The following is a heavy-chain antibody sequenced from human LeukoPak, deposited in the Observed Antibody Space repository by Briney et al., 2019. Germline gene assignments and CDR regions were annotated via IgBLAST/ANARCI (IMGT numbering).Heavy chain of an antibody. CDR3: ARDHRYAFDN. CDR1: GFNFIDYS. Sequence: SGGSLRLSCAASGFNFIDYSTNWVRQAPGKGLEWISYIGISSGNTKYADSVKGRFTISRDKARNSLYLQMNSLRVEDTAVYYCARDHRYAFDNWGHGTLVTVSS. J-gene: IGHJ4*01. V-gene: IGHV3-48*01. D-gene: IGHD5-12*01. CDR2: IGISSGNT.